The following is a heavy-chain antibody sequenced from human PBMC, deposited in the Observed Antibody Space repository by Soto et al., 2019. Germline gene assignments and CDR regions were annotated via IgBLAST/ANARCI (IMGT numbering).Heavy chain of an antibody. CDR2: ISGSGGGS. V-gene: IGHV3-23*01. CDR1: GFTFSNYA. J-gene: IGHJ4*02. D-gene: IGHD5-18*01. CDR3: AKDLLSGNICGYFDY. Sequence: EVQLLESGGGLVQPGGSLRLSCAASGFTFSNYAMSWVRQAPGKGLEWVSSISGSGGGSYYADSVKGRFTISRDNSQNTLHLQMNSLRAEDTAIYYCAKDLLSGNICGYFDYWGQGTLVTVSS.